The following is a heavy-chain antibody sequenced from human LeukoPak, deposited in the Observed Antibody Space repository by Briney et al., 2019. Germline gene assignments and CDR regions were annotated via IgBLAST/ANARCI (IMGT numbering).Heavy chain of an antibody. CDR1: GGSFSDYD. CDR3: ARDPRDYYDSSGYPYFDY. J-gene: IGHJ4*02. Sequence: SETLSLTCAVYGGSFSDYDWSWIRQPPGKGLEWIGEINHSGSTNYNPSLKSRVTISVDTSKNQFSLKLSSVTAADTAVYYCARDPRDYYDSSGYPYFDYWGQGTLVTVSS. D-gene: IGHD3-22*01. CDR2: INHSGST. V-gene: IGHV4-34*01.